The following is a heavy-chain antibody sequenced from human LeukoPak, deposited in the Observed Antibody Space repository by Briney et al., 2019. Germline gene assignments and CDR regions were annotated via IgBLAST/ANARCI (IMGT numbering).Heavy chain of an antibody. D-gene: IGHD3-16*01. Sequence: GGSLRLSCAASGFTFSSYAMSWVRQAPGKGLEWVSAISGSGGSTYYADSVKGRFTISRDNSKNTLYLQMNSLRAEDTAVYYCAKDEVMITFGGAIEYFDYWGQGTPVTVSS. CDR2: ISGSGGST. J-gene: IGHJ4*02. V-gene: IGHV3-23*01. CDR3: AKDEVMITFGGAIEYFDY. CDR1: GFTFSSYA.